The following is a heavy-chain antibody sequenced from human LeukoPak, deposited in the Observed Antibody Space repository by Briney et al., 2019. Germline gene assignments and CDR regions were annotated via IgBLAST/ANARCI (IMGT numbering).Heavy chain of an antibody. D-gene: IGHD3-3*01. J-gene: IGHJ4*02. CDR1: GFTFSSYS. CDR2: ISSSSYI. CDR3: ARDHDFWSGYYLDY. Sequence: PGGSLRLSCAASGFTFSSYSMNWVRQAPGKGLEWVSSISSSSYIYYADSVKGRFTISRDNAKNSLYLQMNSLRAEDTAVYYCARDHDFWSGYYLDYWGREPWSPSPQ. V-gene: IGHV3-21*01.